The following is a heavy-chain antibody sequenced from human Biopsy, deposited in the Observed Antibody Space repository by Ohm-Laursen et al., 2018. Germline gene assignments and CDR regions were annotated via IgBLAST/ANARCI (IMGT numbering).Heavy chain of an antibody. D-gene: IGHD3-3*01. V-gene: IGHV1-18*01. CDR1: GYTFTNYG. CDR2: FSPYNGDT. Sequence: ATVKISCKASGYTFTNYGISWVRQAPGQGLEWMGWFSPYNGDTDYAQKLQDRVTMTTDTSTNTAYMDLRSLRSDATGVYYCARDRWPHVTLLGLVVFDFWGQGTLVIVSS. CDR3: ARDRWPHVTLLGLVVFDF. J-gene: IGHJ4*02.